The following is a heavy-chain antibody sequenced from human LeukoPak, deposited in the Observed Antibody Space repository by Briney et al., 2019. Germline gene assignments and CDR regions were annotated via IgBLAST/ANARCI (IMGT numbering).Heavy chain of an antibody. J-gene: IGHJ4*02. V-gene: IGHV1-69*13. CDR2: IIPIFGTA. CDR3: ARDGPVTTFHAFDY. CDR1: GGTFSSYA. D-gene: IGHD4-17*01. Sequence: GALVKVSCKASGGTFSSYAISWVRQAPGQGLEWMGGIIPIFGTANYAQKFQGRVTITADESTSTAYMELSSLRSEDTAVYYCARDGPVTTFHAFDYWGQGTLVTVSS.